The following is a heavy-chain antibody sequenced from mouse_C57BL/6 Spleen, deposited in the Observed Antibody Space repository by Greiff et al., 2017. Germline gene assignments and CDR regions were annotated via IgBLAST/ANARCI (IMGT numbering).Heavy chain of an antibody. J-gene: IGHJ2*01. CDR1: GYAFSSSW. V-gene: IGHV1-82*01. CDR2: IYPGDGDT. CDR3: ARSGNYYFDY. Sequence: QVQLQQSGPELVKPGASVKISCKASGYAFSSSWMNWVKQRPGKGLEWIGRIYPGDGDTNYNGKFKGKATLTADKSSSTAYMDLSSLTCEDSAVYFCARSGNYYFDYWGQGTTLTVSS. D-gene: IGHD2-1*01.